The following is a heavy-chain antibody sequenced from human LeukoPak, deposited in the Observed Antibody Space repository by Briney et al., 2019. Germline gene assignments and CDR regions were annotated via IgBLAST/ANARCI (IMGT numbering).Heavy chain of an antibody. D-gene: IGHD2-2*01. CDR2: INPNSGDT. Sequence: SVKVSCKASGYTFTGYYMHWVRQAPGQGLEWMGWINPNSGDTNYAQTFQGRVTMTRDTSISTAYMELSSLRSDDTAFYYCARCSSTNCGDYWGQGTLVTVSS. J-gene: IGHJ4*02. V-gene: IGHV1-2*02. CDR1: GYTFTGYY. CDR3: ARCSSTNCGDY.